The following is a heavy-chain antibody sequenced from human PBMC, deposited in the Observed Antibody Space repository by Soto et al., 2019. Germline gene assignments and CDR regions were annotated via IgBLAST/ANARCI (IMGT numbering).Heavy chain of an antibody. V-gene: IGHV4-31*03. CDR3: ARLGGSGSGQY. CDR1: GGSISSGGYY. CDR2: IYYSGST. D-gene: IGHD3-10*01. Sequence: SETLSLTCIVSGGSISSGGYYWSWIRQHSGKGLEWIGYIYYSGSTFYNPSLKSRVTISVDTSKNKFSLKLRSVTVADTAVYYCARLGGSGSGQYWGQGTLVTVSS. J-gene: IGHJ4*02.